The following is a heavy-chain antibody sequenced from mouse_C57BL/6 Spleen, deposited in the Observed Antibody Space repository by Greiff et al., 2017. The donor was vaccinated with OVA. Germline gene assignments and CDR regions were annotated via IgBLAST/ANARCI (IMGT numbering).Heavy chain of an antibody. J-gene: IGHJ2*01. Sequence: QVQLKESGAELAKPGASVKLSCKASGYTFTSYWMHWVNQRPGQGLEWIGYINPSSGYTKYNQKFKDKATLTADKSSSTAYMQLSSLTYEDSAVYYCARGSNCWGFDYWGQGTTLTVSS. CDR1: GYTFTSYW. D-gene: IGHD2-5*01. V-gene: IGHV1-7*01. CDR2: INPSSGYT. CDR3: ARGSNCWGFDY.